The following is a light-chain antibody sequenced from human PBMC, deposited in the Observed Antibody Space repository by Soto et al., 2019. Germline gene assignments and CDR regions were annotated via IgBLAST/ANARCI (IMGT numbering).Light chain of an antibody. CDR2: ENN. V-gene: IGLV1-51*02. Sequence: QSVLTQPTSVSAAPGQKVTISCSGSSSNIGNNYVSWYQHLPGTAPKLLIYENNKRPSGIPDRFSGSKSGTSATLGITGLQTGDEAEYYCGTWQSSLSAWVFGGGTQLTVL. CDR3: GTWQSSLSAWV. CDR1: SSNIGNNY. J-gene: IGLJ2*01.